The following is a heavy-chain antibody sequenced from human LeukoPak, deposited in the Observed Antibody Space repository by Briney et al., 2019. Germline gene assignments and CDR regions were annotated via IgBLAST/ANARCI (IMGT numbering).Heavy chain of an antibody. CDR3: AREGSYFFDY. J-gene: IGHJ4*02. CDR1: GFTFSNYA. Sequence: GGSLRLSCAASGFTFSNYAMHWVRQAPGKGLEWVAFISYHGNNEYYADSVKGRFTISRDNSKNTLYLQMNSLRAEDTAEYYCAREGSYFFDYWGQGTLVTVSS. D-gene: IGHD1-26*01. V-gene: IGHV3-30-3*01. CDR2: ISYHGNNE.